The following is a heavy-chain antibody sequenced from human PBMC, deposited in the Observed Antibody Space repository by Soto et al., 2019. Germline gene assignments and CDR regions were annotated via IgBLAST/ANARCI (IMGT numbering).Heavy chain of an antibody. V-gene: IGHV1-18*01. D-gene: IGHD5-18*01. CDR3: ARDSGYSYGHYYYYGMDV. CDR1: GYTFTSYG. Sequence: QVQLVQSGAEVKKPGASVKVSCKASGYTFTSYGISWVRQAPGQGLEWMGWISAYNGNTNYAQKLQGRVTMTTDTSTSTDYMELRSLRSDDTAVYYCARDSGYSYGHYYYYGMDVWGQGTTVTVSS. CDR2: ISAYNGNT. J-gene: IGHJ6*02.